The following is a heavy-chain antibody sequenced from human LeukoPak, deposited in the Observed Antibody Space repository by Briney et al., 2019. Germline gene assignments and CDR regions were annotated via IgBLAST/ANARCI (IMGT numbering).Heavy chain of an antibody. Sequence: SETLSLTCAVYGGSFSGYYWSWIRQPPGKGLEWIGEINHSGSTNYNPSLKSRVTISVDTSQTQFSLKLSSVTAADTAVYYCARAWGVWGSYRYPSDYWGQGTLVTVSS. V-gene: IGHV4-34*01. CDR1: GGSFSGYY. J-gene: IGHJ4*02. CDR2: INHSGST. CDR3: ARAWGVWGSYRYPSDY. D-gene: IGHD3-16*02.